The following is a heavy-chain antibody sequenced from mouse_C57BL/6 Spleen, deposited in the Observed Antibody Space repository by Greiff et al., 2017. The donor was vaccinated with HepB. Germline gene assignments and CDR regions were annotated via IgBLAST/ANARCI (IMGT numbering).Heavy chain of an antibody. CDR3: ARGSSSFDY. V-gene: IGHV1-19*01. Sequence: EVQLQQSGPVLVKPGASVKMSCKASGYTFTDYYMNWVKQSHGKSLEWIGVINPYNGGTSYNQKFKGKATLTVDKSSSTAYMELNSLTSEDFAVYYCARGSSSFDYWGQGTTLTVSS. CDR2: INPYNGGT. D-gene: IGHD1-1*01. CDR1: GYTFTDYY. J-gene: IGHJ2*01.